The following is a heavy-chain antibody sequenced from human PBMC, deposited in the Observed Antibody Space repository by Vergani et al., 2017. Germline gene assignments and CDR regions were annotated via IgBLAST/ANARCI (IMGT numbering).Heavy chain of an antibody. CDR3: ARGIVLRYLDWFRKWFDP. D-gene: IGHD3-9*01. Sequence: QVQLQQWGAGLLKPSETLSLTCAVYGGSFSRYYWRWIRQPPGKGLEWIGEINHSGSTNYNPSPKRRVTISVDTSKNQFSLKLGSVTAANPAAYYWARGIVLRYLDWFRKWFDPWGQGTLVTVSS. J-gene: IGHJ5*02. CDR2: INHSGST. CDR1: GGSFSRYY. V-gene: IGHV4-34*01.